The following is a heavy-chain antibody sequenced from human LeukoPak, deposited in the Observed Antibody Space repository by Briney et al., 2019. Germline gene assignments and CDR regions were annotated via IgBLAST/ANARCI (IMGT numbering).Heavy chain of an antibody. D-gene: IGHD3-10*01. CDR2: IYYSGST. Sequence: KPSQTLSLTCTVSGGSISSGDFYWSWIRQPPGKGLEWIGHIYYSGSTYYNPSLKSRVTISIDTSKNQFSLKLSSVTAADTAVYYCAREKSYFYGSGSYYPDYWGQGTLVTVSS. J-gene: IGHJ4*02. CDR1: GGSISSGDFY. CDR3: AREKSYFYGSGSYYPDY. V-gene: IGHV4-30-4*01.